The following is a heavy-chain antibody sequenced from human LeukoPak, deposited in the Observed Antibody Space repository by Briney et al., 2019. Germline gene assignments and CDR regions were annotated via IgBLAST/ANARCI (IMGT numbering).Heavy chain of an antibody. V-gene: IGHV1-69*04. CDR3: AREAATNFDY. CDR1: GGTFSIYA. J-gene: IGHJ4*02. CDR2: IIPILGIA. Sequence: GASVKVSCKASGGTFSIYAISWVRQAPGQGLEWMGRIIPILGIANYAQKFQGRVTITADKSTSTAHMELSSLRSEDTAVYYCAREAATNFDYWGQGTLVTVSS. D-gene: IGHD6-25*01.